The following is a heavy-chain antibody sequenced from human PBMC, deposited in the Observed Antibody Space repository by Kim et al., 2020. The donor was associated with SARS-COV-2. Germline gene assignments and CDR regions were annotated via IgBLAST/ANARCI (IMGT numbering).Heavy chain of an antibody. D-gene: IGHD6-13*01. V-gene: IGHV3-33*01. CDR2: IWYDGSNK. J-gene: IGHJ4*02. CDR3: ARDSPYSSSWYGSDY. CDR1: GFTFSSYG. Sequence: GGSLRLSCAASGFTFSSYGMHWVRQAPGKGLEWVAVIWYDGSNKYYVDSVKGRFTISRDNSKNTLYLQMNSLRAEDTAVYYCARDSPYSSSWYGSDYWGQGTLVTVSS.